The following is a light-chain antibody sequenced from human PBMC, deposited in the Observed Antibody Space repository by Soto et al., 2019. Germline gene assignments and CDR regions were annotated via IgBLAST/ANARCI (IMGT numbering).Light chain of an antibody. Sequence: EIVMTQSPATLSVSPGERATLSCRASQSVSSNLAWYQQKPAQAPRLLIYGAFTRATGIPARFSGSGYGTEFTLTISSLQSEDFAVYYCQQYKTWPPLTFGGGTKVEI. CDR3: QQYKTWPPLT. V-gene: IGKV3-15*01. J-gene: IGKJ4*01. CDR2: GAF. CDR1: QSVSSN.